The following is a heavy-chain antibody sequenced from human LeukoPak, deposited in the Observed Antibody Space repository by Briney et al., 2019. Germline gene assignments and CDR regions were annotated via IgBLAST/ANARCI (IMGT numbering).Heavy chain of an antibody. CDR3: ARVWFGEAFDY. CDR2: ISSSSSYI. V-gene: IGHV3-21*04. CDR1: GFTLANYA. D-gene: IGHD3-10*01. J-gene: IGHJ4*02. Sequence: GGSLRLSCAASGFTLANYAMNWVRQAPGKGLEWVSSISSSSSYIYYADSVKGRFTISRDNAKNSLYLQMNSLRAEDTAVYYCARVWFGEAFDYWGQGTLVTVSS.